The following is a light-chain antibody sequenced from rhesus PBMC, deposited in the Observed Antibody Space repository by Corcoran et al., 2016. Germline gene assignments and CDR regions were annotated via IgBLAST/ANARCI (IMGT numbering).Light chain of an antibody. V-gene: IGKV1-22*01. CDR3: LQYSSSPWT. J-gene: IGKJ1*01. Sequence: DIQMTQSPSSLSASVGDTVTITCRASQSISSWLDWYQQKPGNAPKILIYQASSLQRGVPSRFSGSGSGTDCTLTISSLQPEDFATYYCLQYSSSPWTFGQGTKVEIK. CDR1: QSISSW. CDR2: QAS.